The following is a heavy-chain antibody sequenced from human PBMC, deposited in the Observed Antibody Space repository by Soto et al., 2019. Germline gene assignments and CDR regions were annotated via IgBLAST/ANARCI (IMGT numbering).Heavy chain of an antibody. D-gene: IGHD3-22*01. CDR1: GFTFSSYP. V-gene: IGHV3-30-3*01. J-gene: IGHJ4*02. CDR2: ITKDGSTE. Sequence: PGWSLRLSCAASGFTFSSYPSHLVRQAPGKGLDWVAVITKDGSTEYYAESVRGRFTISRDNSKNTLYLQMNSLRSEDTAVYYCATGGAFYHDTSSYWGQGTLVTXS. CDR3: ATGGAFYHDTSSY.